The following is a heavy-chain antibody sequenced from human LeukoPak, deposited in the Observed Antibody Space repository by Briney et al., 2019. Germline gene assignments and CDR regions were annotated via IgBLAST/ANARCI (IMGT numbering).Heavy chain of an antibody. J-gene: IGHJ4*02. CDR1: GDSITRGTYY. CDR2: IHTSSRV. CDR3: ARDRGNGDYGDYFDS. V-gene: IGHV4-61*02. D-gene: IGHD4-17*01. Sequence: PSETLSLTCTVSGDSITRGTYYWNWIRQPAGKGLEWIGRIHTSSRVNYNPSLKSRVTISIDTSRNLVSLRLTSVTAADAAVYYCARDRGNGDYGDYFDSWGQGTLVSVSS.